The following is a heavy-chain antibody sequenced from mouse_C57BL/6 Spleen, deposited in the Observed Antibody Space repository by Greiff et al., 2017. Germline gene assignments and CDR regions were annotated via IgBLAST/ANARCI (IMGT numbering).Heavy chain of an antibody. CDR3: ARLASLIHDGSRGRGMDD. Sequence: QVQLQQPGTELVKPGASVQLSCKASGYTFTSYWMHWVKQRPGQGLAWIGTLNPSIGGTNYNEKFKSKATLTVDKSYSAAYMRLSSRTSEDSAVYYCARLASLIHDGSRGRGMDDRGQGTSVTGSS. CDR2: LNPSIGGT. D-gene: IGHD1-1*01. V-gene: IGHV1-53*01. CDR1: GYTFTSYW. J-gene: IGHJ4*01.